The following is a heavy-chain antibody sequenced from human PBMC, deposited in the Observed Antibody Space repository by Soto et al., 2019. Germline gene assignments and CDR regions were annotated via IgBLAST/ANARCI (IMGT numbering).Heavy chain of an antibody. CDR1: GFTFSNYV. J-gene: IGHJ4*02. V-gene: IGHV3-23*01. CDR3: ARVLLDWDDYGDSPDYFDY. D-gene: IGHD4-17*01. CDR2: ISYRDDAT. Sequence: GSLRLSCAASGFTFSNYVMSWVRQAPRQGLEYVSCISYRDDATHYADSVKGRFSISRDNSKNTLYLQMNSLRAEDTAVYYCARVLLDWDDYGDSPDYFDYWGQGTLVTVSS.